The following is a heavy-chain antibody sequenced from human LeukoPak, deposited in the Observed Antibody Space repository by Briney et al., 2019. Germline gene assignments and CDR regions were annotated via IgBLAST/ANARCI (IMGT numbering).Heavy chain of an antibody. CDR3: ARAIYDKGALFDY. CDR1: GFTFSSYS. V-gene: IGHV3-21*01. CDR2: ISSSSSYI. Sequence: GGSLRLSCAASGFTFSSYSMNWVRQAQGKGLEWVSSISSSSSYIYYADSVKGRFTISRDNAKNSLYLQMNSLRAEDTAVYYCARAIYDKGALFDYWGQGTLVTVSS. D-gene: IGHD3-22*01. J-gene: IGHJ4*02.